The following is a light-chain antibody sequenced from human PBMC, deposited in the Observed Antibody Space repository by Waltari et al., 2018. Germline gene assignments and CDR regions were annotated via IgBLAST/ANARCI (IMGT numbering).Light chain of an antibody. V-gene: IGKV3-20*01. CDR1: QSISKY. Sequence: EIALTQSPGTLSLSPGERATLSCRASQSISKYLVWYQQKPGQAPRLLIYEASIRATGIPDRFSGSGSGTDFSLIISRLEPEDFAVYYCQKYEALPATFGQGTKVEIK. J-gene: IGKJ1*01. CDR3: QKYEALPAT. CDR2: EAS.